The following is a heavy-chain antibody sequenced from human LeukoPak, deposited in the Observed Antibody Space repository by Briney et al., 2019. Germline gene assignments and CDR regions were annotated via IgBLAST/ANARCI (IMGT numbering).Heavy chain of an antibody. V-gene: IGHV4-61*08. CDR1: GGSVNSGDSF. CDR2: IYYSGST. CDR3: ARVGGTNYYYYGMDV. Sequence: SDTLSLTCTVSGGSVNSGDSFWSWIRQPPGKGPEWIGYIYYSGSTNYNPSLKSRVTISVDTSKNQFSLKVGSVTAADTAVYYCARVGGTNYYYYGMDVWGQGTTVTVSS. D-gene: IGHD1-26*01. J-gene: IGHJ6*02.